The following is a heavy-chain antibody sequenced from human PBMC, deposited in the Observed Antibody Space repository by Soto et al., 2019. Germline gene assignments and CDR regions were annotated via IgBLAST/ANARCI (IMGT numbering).Heavy chain of an antibody. J-gene: IGHJ4*02. CDR3: ARAPYDILTGYPSDY. Sequence: QVQLVQSGAEVKKPGASVKVSCKASGYTFTSYVISWVRQAPGQGLEWMGWISAYNGNTNYAQKLQGRVTMTTDTSTSTAYMELRSLRSDDTAVYYCARAPYDILTGYPSDYWGQGTLVTVSS. CDR1: GYTFTSYV. V-gene: IGHV1-18*01. CDR2: ISAYNGNT. D-gene: IGHD3-9*01.